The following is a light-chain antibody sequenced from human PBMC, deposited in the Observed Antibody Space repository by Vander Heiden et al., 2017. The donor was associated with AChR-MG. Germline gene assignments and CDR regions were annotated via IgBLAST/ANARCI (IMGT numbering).Light chain of an antibody. V-gene: IGLV2-14*03. Sequence: QSALTQPASVSGSPGQSITISCTGTSSDVGGSNSVSWYQHHPGKAPKHMVYDVSNRPSGVSNRVSGSKYGNTASLTISGLQAEDEADYYCSSYTSSSTLVVFGGGTKLTVL. J-gene: IGLJ2*01. CDR3: SSYTSSSTLVV. CDR2: DVS. CDR1: SSDVGGSNS.